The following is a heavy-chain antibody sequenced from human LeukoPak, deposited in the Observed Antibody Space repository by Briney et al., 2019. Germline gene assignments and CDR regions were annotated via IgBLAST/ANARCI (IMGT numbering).Heavy chain of an antibody. CDR3: ARGQSGFDF. V-gene: IGHV3-7*05. J-gene: IGHJ4*02. D-gene: IGHD3-3*01. CDR2: IERDGSEK. Sequence: SGGSLRLSCAASGFTFSSYWMTWVRQAPGKGLERVANIERDGSEKNYVDSVKGRFTISRDNAKNSLYLQMNSLRAEDTAVYYCARGQSGFDFWGQGTLVTVSS. CDR1: GFTFSSYW.